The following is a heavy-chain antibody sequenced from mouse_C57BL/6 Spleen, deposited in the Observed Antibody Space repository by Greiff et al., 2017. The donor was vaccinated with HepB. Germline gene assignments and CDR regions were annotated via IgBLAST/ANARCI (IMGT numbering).Heavy chain of an antibody. CDR2: ISYSGST. CDR3: ASAYYDYERGFAY. V-gene: IGHV3-1*01. D-gene: IGHD2-4*01. Sequence: EVKLVESGPGMVKPSQSLSLTCTVPGYSITSGYDWHWIRHFPGNKLEWMGYISYSGSTNYNPSLKSRISITHDTSKNHFFLKLNSVTTEDTATYYCASAYYDYERGFAYWGQGTLVTVSA. J-gene: IGHJ3*01. CDR1: GYSITSGYD.